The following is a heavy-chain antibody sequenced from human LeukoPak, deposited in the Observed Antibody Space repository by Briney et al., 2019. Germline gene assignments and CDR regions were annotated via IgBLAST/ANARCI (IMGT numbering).Heavy chain of an antibody. D-gene: IGHD3-3*01. CDR3: ARFGGPHAFDI. CDR1: GGSISSYH. V-gene: IGHV4-59*01. CDR2: IYYSGST. J-gene: IGHJ3*02. Sequence: SETLSLTCTVSGGSISSYHWSWIRQPPGKGLEWIGYIYYSGSTNYNPSLKSRVTISVDTSKNQFSLKLSSVTAADTAVYYCARFGGPHAFDIWGQGTMVTVSS.